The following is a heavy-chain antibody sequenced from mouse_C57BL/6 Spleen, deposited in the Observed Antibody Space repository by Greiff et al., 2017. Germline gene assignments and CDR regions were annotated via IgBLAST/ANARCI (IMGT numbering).Heavy chain of an antibody. CDR2: ISDGGSYT. CDR3: ARDRPETGTRGAYFDY. CDR1: GFTFSSYA. J-gene: IGHJ2*01. D-gene: IGHD4-1*01. V-gene: IGHV5-4*01. Sequence: EVNVVESGGGLVKPGGSLKLSCAASGFTFSSYAMSWVRQTPEKRLEWVATISDGGSYTYYPANVKGRFTISRDNAKNNLYLQMSHLKSEDTAMYYCARDRPETGTRGAYFDYWGQGTTLTVSS.